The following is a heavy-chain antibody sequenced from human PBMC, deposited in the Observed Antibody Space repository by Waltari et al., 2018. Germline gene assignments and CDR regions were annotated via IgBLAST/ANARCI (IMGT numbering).Heavy chain of an antibody. CDR3: ARGYGSGSYYKLNWFDP. CDR2: IYHSGST. V-gene: IGHV4-38-2*01. CDR1: GYSISSGYY. D-gene: IGHD3-10*01. J-gene: IGHJ5*02. Sequence: QVQLQESGPGLVKPSETLSLTCAVSGYSISSGYYWGWIRQPPGKGLEWIGSIYHSGSTYYNPSLKSRVTISVDTSKNQFSLKLSSVTAADTAVYYCARGYGSGSYYKLNWFDPWGQGTLVIVSS.